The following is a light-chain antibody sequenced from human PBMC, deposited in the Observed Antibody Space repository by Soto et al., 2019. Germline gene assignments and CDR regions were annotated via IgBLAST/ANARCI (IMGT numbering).Light chain of an antibody. J-gene: IGKJ5*01. V-gene: IGKV1D-12*01. CDR2: AAS. Sequence: DIQLTQSPSSVSASVGDRVTITCRASQGLSSWLAWYQQKPGKAPKLLIYAASTLQSGVPSRFSGCGSGTDFTLTISSLQPEDFATYYCQQANIFPITFGQGTRLEIK. CDR3: QQANIFPIT. CDR1: QGLSSW.